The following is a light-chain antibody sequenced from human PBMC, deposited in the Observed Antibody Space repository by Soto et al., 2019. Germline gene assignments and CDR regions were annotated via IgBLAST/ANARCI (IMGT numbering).Light chain of an antibody. Sequence: EIVLTQSPGTLSLSPGERATLSCRASQSITSTYLAWYQQKPGQAPRPLIYGVSSRATDIPDRFSGSGSGTDFTLTISRLEPEDFAVYYCQQYGSSPITFGQGTRLRL. V-gene: IGKV3-20*01. CDR3: QQYGSSPIT. J-gene: IGKJ5*01. CDR2: GVS. CDR1: QSITSTY.